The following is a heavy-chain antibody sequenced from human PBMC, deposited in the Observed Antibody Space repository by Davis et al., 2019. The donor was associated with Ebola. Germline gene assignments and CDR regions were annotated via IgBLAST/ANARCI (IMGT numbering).Heavy chain of an antibody. CDR3: ARDGIAVAGGLYYYYGMDV. CDR2: IYSGGST. Sequence: GGSLRLSCAAPGFTVSSNYMSWVRQAPGKGLEWVSVIYSGGSTYYADSVKGRFTISRDNSKNTLYLQMNSLRAEDTAVYYCARDGIAVAGGLYYYYGMDVWGQGTTVTVSS. D-gene: IGHD6-19*01. CDR1: GFTVSSNY. J-gene: IGHJ6*02. V-gene: IGHV3-66*01.